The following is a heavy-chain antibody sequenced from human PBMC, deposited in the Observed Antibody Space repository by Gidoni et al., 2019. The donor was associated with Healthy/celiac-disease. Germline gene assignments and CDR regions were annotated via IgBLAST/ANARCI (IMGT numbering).Heavy chain of an antibody. CDR3: THRGRGSNWGFYFDY. Sequence: QLTLKESGPTLVKPTQTLTLTCPSSGFSLRPSGVAVGWIRQPPGKGLEWLALIYWDDDKRYSPSLKSRLTITKDTSKNQVVLTMTNMDPVDTATYYCTHRGRGSNWGFYFDYWGQGTLVTVSS. CDR2: IYWDDDK. J-gene: IGHJ4*02. V-gene: IGHV2-5*02. CDR1: GFSLRPSGVA. D-gene: IGHD7-27*01.